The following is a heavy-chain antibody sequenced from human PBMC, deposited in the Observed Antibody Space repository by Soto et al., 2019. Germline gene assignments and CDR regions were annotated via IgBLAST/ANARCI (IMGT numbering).Heavy chain of an antibody. D-gene: IGHD7-27*01. V-gene: IGHV3-7*01. Sequence: EVQLVESGGGLVQPGGSLRLSCAASGFTFSSYSMGWVRQAPGKGPEGVANIKEDGGEKYYVDSVRGRFTISRDNPKNLLYLQMGSLRAEDTAVYYCARLGRDIPFDYWGQGTLVTVSS. CDR1: GFTFSSYS. CDR2: IKEDGGEK. J-gene: IGHJ4*02. CDR3: ARLGRDIPFDY.